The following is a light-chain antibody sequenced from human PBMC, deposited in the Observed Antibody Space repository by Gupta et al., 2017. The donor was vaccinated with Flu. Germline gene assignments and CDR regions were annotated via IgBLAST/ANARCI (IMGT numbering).Light chain of an antibody. J-gene: IGLJ2*01. CDR2: EDS. CDR1: GSNFGDNY. Sequence: NFLLTHPHSVSESPGQTVTISCTRSGSNFGDNYVHWYQQRPGSSPTLVIYEDSQRPSGIPYRFAASVDRSTNSASLPSSTLEAGDEADYYCQSYDHNSVGFGGGTRLTVL. CDR3: QSYDHNSVG. V-gene: IGLV6-57*01.